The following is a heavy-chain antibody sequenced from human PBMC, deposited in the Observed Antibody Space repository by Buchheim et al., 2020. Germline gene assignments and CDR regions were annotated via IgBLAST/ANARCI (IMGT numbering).Heavy chain of an antibody. V-gene: IGHV4-31*03. CDR1: GGSITSGGDY. CDR3: ARFRWAGGGPTKQNWFDP. CDR2: IYFSGST. J-gene: IGHJ5*02. Sequence: QVQLQESGPGLVKPSQTLSLTCTVSGGSITSGGDYWSWIRQHPGRGLEWIGYIYFSGSTYYNPSLKSRITISVDSSKNQFSLKVNSVTAADTAVYYCARFRWAGGGPTKQNWFDPWGLGTL. D-gene: IGHD2-8*02.